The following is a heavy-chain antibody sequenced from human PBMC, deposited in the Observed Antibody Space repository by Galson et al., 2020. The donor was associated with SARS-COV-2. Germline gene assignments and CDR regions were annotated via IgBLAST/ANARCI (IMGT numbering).Heavy chain of an antibody. CDR2: LYWDGDK. D-gene: IGHD3-22*01. CDR3: VRLYDCDSCGYCRCFDI. CDR1: GFSLRAGVG. J-gene: IGHJ3*02. V-gene: IGHV2-5*02. Sequence: SGPTLVKPTQTLTLTCTFSGFSLRAGVGVGWIRQPPGKAPEWLALLYWDGDKRYRPSLKTRLAISKDTSKNEVVLTTTDMDPVDTATDYCVRLYDCDSCGYCRCFDIWGQGKMVTVSS.